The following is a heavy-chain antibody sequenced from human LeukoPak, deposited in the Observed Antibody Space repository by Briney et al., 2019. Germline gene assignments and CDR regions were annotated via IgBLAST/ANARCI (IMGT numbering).Heavy chain of an antibody. V-gene: IGHV4-59*01. CDR3: ARGVGGSGSYYYYYYMDV. J-gene: IGHJ6*03. D-gene: IGHD3-10*01. CDR1: GGSISSYY. CDR2: IYYSGST. Sequence: SETLSLTCTVSGGSISSYYWSWIRQPPGKGLEWIGYIYYSGSTNYNPSLKSRVTISVDTSKNQFSLKLSSVTAADTAVYYCARGVGGSGSYYYYYYMDVWGKGTTVTVSS.